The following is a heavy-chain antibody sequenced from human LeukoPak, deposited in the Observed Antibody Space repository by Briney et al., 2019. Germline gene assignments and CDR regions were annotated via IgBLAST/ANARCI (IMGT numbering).Heavy chain of an antibody. D-gene: IGHD1/OR15-1a*01. J-gene: IGHJ6*02. Sequence: GGSLRLSCAASGFAFSKYGMNWVRQAPGKGVEWLSYITTTSTIYYTDSMRGRVTISRDKAENSTYLQMNSLRDEDTAVYYCARSRNNALDVWGQGTTVTVSS. CDR1: GFAFSKYG. V-gene: IGHV3-48*02. CDR2: ITTTSTI. CDR3: ARSRNNALDV.